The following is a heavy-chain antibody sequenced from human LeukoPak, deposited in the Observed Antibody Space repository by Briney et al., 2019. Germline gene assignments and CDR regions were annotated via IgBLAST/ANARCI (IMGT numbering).Heavy chain of an antibody. CDR2: IYYSGST. CDR1: GGSLRTYY. V-gene: IGHV4-59*08. J-gene: IGHJ4*02. CDR3: ARHPSAVAGKTFDC. D-gene: IGHD6-19*01. Sequence: PSETLSLTCTGSGGSLRTYYWSWIRQPPGKGLEWFGYIYYSGSTNYNPSLKSRVTISVDTSNNQFSLKLSSVTAADTAVYYCARHPSAVAGKTFDCWGQGTLVTVSS.